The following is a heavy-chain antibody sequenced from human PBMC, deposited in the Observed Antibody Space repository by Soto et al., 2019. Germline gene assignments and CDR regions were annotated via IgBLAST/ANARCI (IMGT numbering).Heavy chain of an antibody. J-gene: IGHJ4*02. D-gene: IGHD3-16*01. V-gene: IGHV4-34*01. CDR1: DGSFSDYY. CDR3: ARGRGEVDY. CDR2: IKHGGST. Sequence: SETLSLTCAVYDGSFSDYYWNWIRQAPGKGLEWIGEIKHGGSTNYNPSLKTRVTMSLDTSKNQVSLKVTSVTAADKAMYYCARGRGEVDYWGQGTLVTVSS.